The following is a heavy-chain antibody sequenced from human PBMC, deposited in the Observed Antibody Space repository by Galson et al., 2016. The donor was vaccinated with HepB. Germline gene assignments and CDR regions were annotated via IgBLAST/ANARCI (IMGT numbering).Heavy chain of an antibody. J-gene: IGHJ4*02. V-gene: IGHV6-1*01. CDR3: AGDPGYSNSIFDY. CDR2: TYYRSNWYH. D-gene: IGHD6-13*01. CDR1: GDSVSSNSAA. Sequence: CAISGDSVSSNSAAWNWFRWSPSRGLEWLGRTYYRSNWYHHYAVSVKSRITVNADTSKNQFSLHLNSVTPEDTAVYYCAGDPGYSNSIFDYWGQGTLVTVSS.